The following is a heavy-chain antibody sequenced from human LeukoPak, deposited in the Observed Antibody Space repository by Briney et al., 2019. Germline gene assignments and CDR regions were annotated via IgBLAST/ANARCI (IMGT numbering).Heavy chain of an antibody. CDR3: ARDLWGDYYGSGSPMDV. J-gene: IGHJ6*04. CDR2: ISSSSSYI. V-gene: IGHV3-21*04. Sequence: GGSLRLSCAASGFTFSSYSMNWVRQAPGKGLEWVSSISSSSSYIYYADSVKGRFTISRDNAKNSLYLQMNSLRAEDTALYHCARDLWGDYYGSGSPMDVWGKGTTVTISS. D-gene: IGHD3-10*01. CDR1: GFTFSSYS.